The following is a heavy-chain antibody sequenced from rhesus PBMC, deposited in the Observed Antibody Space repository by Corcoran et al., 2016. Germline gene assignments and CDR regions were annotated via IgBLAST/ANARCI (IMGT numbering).Heavy chain of an antibody. Sequence: QVQLVQSGAEIKQPGAPVKPSCKASGYTFTSSYMHWVGQAPGQGLEWIGLISPYNGNKGYAQNFQGRVTITTDTSTSTGYMELSSLRSEDTAVYYCTRGGAAGRYWYFDIWGPGTPITISS. CDR1: GYTFTSSY. CDR3: TRGGAAGRYWYFDI. J-gene: IGHJ2*01. CDR2: ISPYNGNK. D-gene: IGHD6-13*01. V-gene: IGHV1-1*01.